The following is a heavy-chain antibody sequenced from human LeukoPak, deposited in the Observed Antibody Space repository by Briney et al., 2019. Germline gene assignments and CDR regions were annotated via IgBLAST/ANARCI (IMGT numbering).Heavy chain of an antibody. V-gene: IGHV1-69*13. D-gene: IGHD1-26*01. Sequence: SVKVSCKASGGTFSSYAISWVRHAPGQGLEWMGGIIPIFGTANYAQKFQGRVTITADESTSTAYMELSSLRSEDTAVYYCARVSLPSEYSGSFDYWGQGTLVTVSS. J-gene: IGHJ4*02. CDR3: ARVSLPSEYSGSFDY. CDR2: IIPIFGTA. CDR1: GGTFSSYA.